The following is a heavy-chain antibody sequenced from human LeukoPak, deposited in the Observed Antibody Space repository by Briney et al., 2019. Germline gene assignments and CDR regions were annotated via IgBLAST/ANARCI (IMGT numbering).Heavy chain of an antibody. CDR2: INHSGST. CDR1: GGSFSGYY. V-gene: IGHV4-34*01. J-gene: IGHJ4*02. CDR3: ASEIAAAGTGFDY. Sequence: PSETLSLTCAVYGGSFSGYYWSWIRQPPGKGLEWIGEINHSGSTNYNPSLKSRVTISVDTSKNQFSLKLSSVTAADTAVYYCASEIAAAGTGFDYWGQGTLATVSS. D-gene: IGHD6-13*01.